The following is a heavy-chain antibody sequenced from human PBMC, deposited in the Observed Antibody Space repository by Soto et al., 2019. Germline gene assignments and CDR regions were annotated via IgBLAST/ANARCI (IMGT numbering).Heavy chain of an antibody. V-gene: IGHV4-39*01. CDR2: IYYSGST. D-gene: IGHD3-10*01. CDR1: GGSISSSSYY. J-gene: IGHJ4*02. CDR3: ARRGSGSYPYFDY. Sequence: QLQLQESGPGLVKPSDTLSLTCTVSGGSISSSSYYWGWIRQPPGKGLEWIGSIYYSGSTYYNPSLESRVTISVDTSKHQFSLKLSSVTAADTAVYYCARRGSGSYPYFDYWGQGALVTVSS.